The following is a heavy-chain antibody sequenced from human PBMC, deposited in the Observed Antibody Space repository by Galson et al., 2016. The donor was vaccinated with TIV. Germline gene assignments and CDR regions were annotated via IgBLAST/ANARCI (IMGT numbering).Heavy chain of an antibody. D-gene: IGHD3-16*02. CDR2: IEIKTDGGTT. Sequence: SLRLSCAASGFTFSNAWMNWVRQAPGKGLEWVGRIEIKTDGGTTDYAAPVKGRFTISRDDSKNTLYLQMNSLKTKDTAMYYCTTGVMITFGGVIVDYWGQGTLVTVSS. CDR1: GFTFSNAW. V-gene: IGHV3-15*04. J-gene: IGHJ4*02. CDR3: TTGVMITFGGVIVDY.